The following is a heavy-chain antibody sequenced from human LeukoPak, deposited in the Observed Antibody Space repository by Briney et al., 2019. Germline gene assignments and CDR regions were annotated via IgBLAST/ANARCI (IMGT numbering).Heavy chain of an antibody. Sequence: GGSLRLSCAASGFTFSSYSMNWVRQAPGKGLEWVSSISSSSSYIYYADSVKGRFTISRDSAKNSLYLQMNSLRAEDTAVYYCASWGIYYGMDVWGKGTTVTVSS. CDR2: ISSSSSYI. V-gene: IGHV3-21*01. CDR1: GFTFSSYS. J-gene: IGHJ6*04. D-gene: IGHD3-16*01. CDR3: ASWGIYYGMDV.